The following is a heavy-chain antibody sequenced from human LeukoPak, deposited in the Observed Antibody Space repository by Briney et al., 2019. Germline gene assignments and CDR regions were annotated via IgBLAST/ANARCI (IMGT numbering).Heavy chain of an antibody. J-gene: IGHJ4*02. CDR1: GFTFSSYA. CDR2: ISGSGGST. D-gene: IGHD3-22*01. Sequence: GGSLRLSCAASGFTFSSYAMSWVRPAPGKGLEWVSAISGSGGSTYYADSVKGRFTISRDNSKNTLYLQMNSLRAEDTAVYYCAKIRNYYDSSGYMTTNLDYWGQGTLVTVSS. V-gene: IGHV3-23*01. CDR3: AKIRNYYDSSGYMTTNLDY.